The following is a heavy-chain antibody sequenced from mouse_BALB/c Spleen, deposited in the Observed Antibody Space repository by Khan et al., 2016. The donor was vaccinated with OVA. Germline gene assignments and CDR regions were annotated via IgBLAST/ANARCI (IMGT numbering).Heavy chain of an antibody. CDR3: ATNRYYGSSPDWFAY. Sequence: EVELVESGGGLVKPGGSLKLSCAASGFTFSGYTMSWVRQTPEKRLEWVAEISKTGSNTYYPDTVTGRFTISRDNAKNTLYLEMSSLRSEDTAMDYSATNRYYGSSPDWFAYWGQGTLVTVSA. J-gene: IGHJ3*01. CDR2: ISKTGSNT. D-gene: IGHD1-1*01. V-gene: IGHV5-9-4*01. CDR1: GFTFSGYT.